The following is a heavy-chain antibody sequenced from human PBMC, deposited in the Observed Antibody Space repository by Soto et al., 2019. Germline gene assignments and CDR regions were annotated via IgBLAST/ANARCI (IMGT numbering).Heavy chain of an antibody. CDR2: INAGNGNT. J-gene: IGHJ4*02. Sequence: VQLVQSGAEVKKPGASVKVSCKASGYTFTSYAMNWVRQAPGQRLEWMGWINAGNGNTKYSQKFQGRVTITRDTSASTAYVELSSRRSEDTAVYYCARMGLWFGEQPDDYWGQGTLVTVSS. CDR1: GYTFTSYA. D-gene: IGHD3-10*01. CDR3: ARMGLWFGEQPDDY. V-gene: IGHV1-3*01.